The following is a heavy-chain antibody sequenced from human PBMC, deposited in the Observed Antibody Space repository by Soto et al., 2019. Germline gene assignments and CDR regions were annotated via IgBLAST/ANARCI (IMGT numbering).Heavy chain of an antibody. CDR3: GRDRSKNFVVDV. V-gene: IGHV4-59*01. CDR1: GGSISNYY. CDR2: VFYSGST. J-gene: IGHJ6*02. D-gene: IGHD2-15*01. Sequence: QVHLQESGPGLVKPSETLSLTCTVSGGSISNYYWSWIRQPPGKGLEWIGYVFYSGSTNYNPSLNSRVSISVDASKTQFSLRLRSVTAAYTATYYCGRDRSKNFVVDVWGQVNTVTVSS.